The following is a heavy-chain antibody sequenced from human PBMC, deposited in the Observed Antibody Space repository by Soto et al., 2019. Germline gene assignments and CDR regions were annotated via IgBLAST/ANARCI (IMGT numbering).Heavy chain of an antibody. V-gene: IGHV4-34*01. D-gene: IGHD5-18*01. CDR3: ARARYSYGYSHYFDY. CDR2: INHSGST. J-gene: IGHJ4*02. CDR1: GGSFSGYY. Sequence: SETLSLTCAVYGGSFSGYYWSWIRQPPGKGLEWIGVINHSGSTNYNPSLKSRVTISVDTSKNQFSLKLSSVTAADTAVYYCARARYSYGYSHYFDYWGQGTLVTVSS.